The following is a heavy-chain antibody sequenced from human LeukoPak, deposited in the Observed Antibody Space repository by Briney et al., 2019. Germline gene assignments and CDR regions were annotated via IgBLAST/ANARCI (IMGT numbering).Heavy chain of an antibody. CDR1: GYTFTTYG. Sequence: ASVKVSCKASGYTFTTYGISWVRQAPEQGLEWMGWISAYNGNTNYAQKLQGRVTMTTDTSTSTAYMELRSLRSDDTAVYYCARSRRTAVFDPWGQGTLVTVSS. CDR3: ARSRRTAVFDP. V-gene: IGHV1-18*01. J-gene: IGHJ5*02. D-gene: IGHD6-6*01. CDR2: ISAYNGNT.